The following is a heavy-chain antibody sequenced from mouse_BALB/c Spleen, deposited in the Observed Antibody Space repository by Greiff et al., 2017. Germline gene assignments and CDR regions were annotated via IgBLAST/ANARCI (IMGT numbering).Heavy chain of an antibody. CDR1: GYTFPSYT. V-gene: IGHV1-4*01. J-gene: IGHJ4*01. Sequence: VQLQQSGAELARPGASVKMSCKASGYTFPSYTMHWVKQRPGQGLEWIGYINPSSGYTNYNQKFKNKATLTADKSSSTAYMQLSSLTSEDSAVYYCARRNYDGDAMDYWGQGTSVTVSS. D-gene: IGHD2-4*01. CDR3: ARRNYDGDAMDY. CDR2: INPSSGYT.